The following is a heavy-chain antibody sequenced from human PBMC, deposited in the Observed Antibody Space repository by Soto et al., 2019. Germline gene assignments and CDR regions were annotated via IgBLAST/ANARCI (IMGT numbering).Heavy chain of an antibody. Sequence: PGGSLRLSCAASGFTFSDYYMSWIRQAPGKGLEWVSYISSSGSTIYYADSVMGRFTISRDNAKNSLYLQMNSLRAEDTAVYYCARATYYDILTGYYYWYYFDYWGQGTLVTVSS. CDR1: GFTFSDYY. CDR2: ISSSGSTI. J-gene: IGHJ4*02. D-gene: IGHD3-9*01. CDR3: ARATYYDILTGYYYWYYFDY. V-gene: IGHV3-11*01.